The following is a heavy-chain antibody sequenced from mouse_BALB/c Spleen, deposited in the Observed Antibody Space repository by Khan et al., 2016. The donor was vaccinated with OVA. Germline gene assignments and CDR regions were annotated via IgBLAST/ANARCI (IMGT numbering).Heavy chain of an antibody. CDR3: TRLGTTGWFTY. Sequence: EVQLQQSGPELMKPGASVKISCKASGYSFTNYYIHWVKQSHGQSLEWIGYIDPFNGGTTSTQKFKGTATLTVDKSSSTAYMHLSSLTSEDSAGYYCTRLGTTGWFTYWGQGTLVTVSA. CDR1: GYSFTNYY. V-gene: IGHV1S135*01. D-gene: IGHD2-13*01. CDR2: IDPFNGGT. J-gene: IGHJ3*01.